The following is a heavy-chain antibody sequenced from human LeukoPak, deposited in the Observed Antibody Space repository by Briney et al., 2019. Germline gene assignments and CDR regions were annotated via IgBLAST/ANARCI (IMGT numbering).Heavy chain of an antibody. J-gene: IGHJ4*02. V-gene: IGHV4-34*01. D-gene: IGHD6-19*01. CDR2: INHSGST. CDR3: ARQTRYSSGWYSFFDY. CDR1: GGSFSGYY. Sequence: PSETLSLTCAVYGGSFSGYYWSWTRQPPGKGLEWIGEINHSGSTNYNPSLKSRVTISVDTSKNQFSLKLSSVTAADTAVYYCARQTRYSSGWYSFFDYWGQGTLVTVSS.